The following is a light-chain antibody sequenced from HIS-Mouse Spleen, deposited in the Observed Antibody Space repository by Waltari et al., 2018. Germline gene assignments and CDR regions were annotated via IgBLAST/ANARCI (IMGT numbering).Light chain of an antibody. CDR1: SSDVGGYNY. CDR3: SSYTSSSTPYV. Sequence: QSALTQPASVSGSPGQSITISCTGTSSDVGGYNYVSWYQQHPGKAPKLMIYEVSNRPSWVSNRFSGSKSGNPASLTISGLQAEDEADYYCSSYTSSSTPYVFGTGTKVTVL. J-gene: IGLJ1*01. CDR2: EVS. V-gene: IGLV2-14*01.